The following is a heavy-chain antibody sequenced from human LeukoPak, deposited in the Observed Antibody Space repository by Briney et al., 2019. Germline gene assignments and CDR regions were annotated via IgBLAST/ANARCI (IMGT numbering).Heavy chain of an antibody. CDR2: INPAGSET. J-gene: IGHJ4*02. CDR1: GFSFGAYW. Sequence: AGGSLRLSCAASGFSFGAYWMTWVRQAPGTGLEWVANINPAGSETYYVDPVRGRFSISRDNAKNLVYLQMNSLRAEDTAVYHCARFGYVAAVDVWGQGTPVTVSS. D-gene: IGHD2-15*01. V-gene: IGHV3-7*01. CDR3: ARFGYVAAVDV.